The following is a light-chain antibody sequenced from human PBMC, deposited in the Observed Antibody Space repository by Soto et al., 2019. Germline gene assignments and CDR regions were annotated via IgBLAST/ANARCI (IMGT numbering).Light chain of an antibody. V-gene: IGKV3-15*01. CDR3: QQYYNWPPYT. CDR1: QSVYTN. CDR2: GAS. Sequence: EVVMTQSPVTLSVSPGDIATLSCRARQSVYTNVVWYQQKPGQAPSLLAHGASMRAAGVPASFTGSGSGTDFTLTISGLQSDDFAVDYCQQYYNWPPYTFGQGTKLQ. J-gene: IGKJ2*01.